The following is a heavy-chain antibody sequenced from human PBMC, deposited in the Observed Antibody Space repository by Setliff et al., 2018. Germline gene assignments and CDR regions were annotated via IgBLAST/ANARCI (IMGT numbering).Heavy chain of an antibody. J-gene: IGHJ3*01. D-gene: IGHD1-26*01. CDR3: AREVGTSTSSDAFDV. Sequence: SETLSLTCTVSGDSISSGDYFWSWIRQSPGKGLEWIAYIYHSGSAYYNPSLKSRVTMSVDTSKNQFSLHLTSVTAADTAVYYCAREVGTSTSSDAFDVWGQGMMVTVSS. CDR2: IYHSGSA. CDR1: GDSISSGDYF. V-gene: IGHV4-30-4*08.